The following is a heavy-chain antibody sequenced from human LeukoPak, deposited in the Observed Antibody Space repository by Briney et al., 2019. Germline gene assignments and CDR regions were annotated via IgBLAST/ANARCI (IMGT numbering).Heavy chain of an antibody. CDR3: ANSEFMDYYDSSGYYGLFAGFDP. CDR1: GFTFSSYA. CDR2: ISGSGGST. Sequence: GGSLRLSCAASGFTFSSYAMSWVHQAPGKGLEWVSAISGSGGSTYYADSVKGRFTISRDNSKNTLYLQMNSLRAEDTAVYYCANSEFMDYYDSSGYYGLFAGFDPWGQGTLVTVSS. J-gene: IGHJ5*02. D-gene: IGHD3-22*01. V-gene: IGHV3-23*01.